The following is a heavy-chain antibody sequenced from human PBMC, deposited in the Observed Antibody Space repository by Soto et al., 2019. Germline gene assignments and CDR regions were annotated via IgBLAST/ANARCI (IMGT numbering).Heavy chain of an antibody. CDR3: ARHASWLLHFDY. Sequence: PSETLSLTCTVSGGSISSSSYYWGWIRQPPGKGLEWIGSIYYSGSTYYNPSLKSRVTISVDTSKSQFSLKLSSVTAADTAVYYCARHASWLLHFDYWGQGTLVTVSS. CDR1: GGSISSSSYY. CDR2: IYYSGST. V-gene: IGHV4-39*01. J-gene: IGHJ4*02. D-gene: IGHD2-15*01.